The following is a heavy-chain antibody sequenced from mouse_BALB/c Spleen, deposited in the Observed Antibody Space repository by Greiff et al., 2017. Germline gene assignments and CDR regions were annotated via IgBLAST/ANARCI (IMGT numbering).Heavy chain of an antibody. V-gene: IGHV3-6*02. CDR1: GYSITSGYF. CDR2: LSYDGSN. J-gene: IGHJ2*01. Sequence: EVQVVESGPDLVKPSQSLSLTCSATGYSITSGYFCNLIRQLPGNILERMGYLSYDGSNNYNPSLKNRTTITRDTSKNQFFLKLNSVTTEDTATYYCARTVMYCDYWGQGTTLTVSA. D-gene: IGHD2-3*01. CDR3: ARTVMYCDY.